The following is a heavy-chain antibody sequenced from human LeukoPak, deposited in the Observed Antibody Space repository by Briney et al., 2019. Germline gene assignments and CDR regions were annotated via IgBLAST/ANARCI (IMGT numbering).Heavy chain of an antibody. CDR1: GGSISSSSYY. CDR3: ARLSGYYSLFDY. V-gene: IGHV4-39*01. CDR2: IYYSGST. D-gene: IGHD3-22*01. Sequence: SETLSLTCTVSGGSISSSSYYWGWIRQPPGKGLEWIGSIYYSGSTYYNPSLMSRVTISVDTSKNQFSLKLSSVTAADTAVYYCARLSGYYSLFDYWGQGTLVTVSS. J-gene: IGHJ4*02.